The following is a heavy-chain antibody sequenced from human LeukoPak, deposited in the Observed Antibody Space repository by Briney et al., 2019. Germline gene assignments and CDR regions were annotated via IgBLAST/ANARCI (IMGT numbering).Heavy chain of an antibody. Sequence: PGGSLRLSCAVSGFAFSNYAMSWVRQTPGKGLEWVSSIGGSGADTYAADSVKGRFIISRDNSKNTLYLQMNSPRVEDTAIYYCAKDLSPSGGFWGQGALVTVSS. J-gene: IGHJ4*02. CDR1: GFAFSNYA. D-gene: IGHD5-12*01. V-gene: IGHV3-23*01. CDR2: IGGSGADT. CDR3: AKDLSPSGGF.